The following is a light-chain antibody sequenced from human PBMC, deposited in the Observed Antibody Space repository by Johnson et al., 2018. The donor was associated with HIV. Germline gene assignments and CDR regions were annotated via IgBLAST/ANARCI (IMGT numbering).Light chain of an antibody. CDR2: DNN. CDR3: GIWDASLSPLYV. CDR1: SSNIGRNY. V-gene: IGLV1-51*01. J-gene: IGLJ1*01. Sequence: QPVLTQPPSVSAAPGQKVTISCSGSSSNIGRNYVSWYQQLPGTAPKLLIFDNNKRPSGIPDRFSGSKSGATATLGITGLHTGDAADYYCGIWDASLSPLYVFGSGTTITVL.